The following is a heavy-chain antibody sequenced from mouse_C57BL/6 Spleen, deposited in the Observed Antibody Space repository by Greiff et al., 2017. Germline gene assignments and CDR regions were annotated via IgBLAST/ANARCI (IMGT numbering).Heavy chain of an antibody. CDR1: GYTFTDYY. J-gene: IGHJ3*01. D-gene: IGHD2-3*01. V-gene: IGHV1-26*01. Sequence: EVMLVESGPELVKPGASVKISCKASGYTFTDYYMNWVKQSHGKSLEWIGDINPNNGGTSYNQKFKGKATLTVDKSSSTAYMELRSLTSEDSAVYYCAREGDGYYLFAYWGQGTLVTVSA. CDR2: INPNNGGT. CDR3: AREGDGYYLFAY.